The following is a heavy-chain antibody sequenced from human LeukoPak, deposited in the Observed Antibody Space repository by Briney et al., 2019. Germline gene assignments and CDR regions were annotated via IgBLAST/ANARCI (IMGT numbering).Heavy chain of an antibody. V-gene: IGHV4-59*11. CDR3: AREVLGSDIVVVTAAITYNWFDP. D-gene: IGHD2-2*01. Sequence: SETLSLTCTVSGGSISSHYWSWIRQPPGKGLEWIGYIYYSGSTNYNPSLKSRVTISVDTSKNQFSLKLSSVTAADTAVYYCAREVLGSDIVVVTAAITYNWFDPWGQGTLVTVSS. J-gene: IGHJ5*02. CDR1: GGSISSHY. CDR2: IYYSGST.